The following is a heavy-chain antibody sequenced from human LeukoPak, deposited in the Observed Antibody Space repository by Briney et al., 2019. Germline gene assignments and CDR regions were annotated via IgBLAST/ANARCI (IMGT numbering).Heavy chain of an antibody. D-gene: IGHD5-12*01. J-gene: IGHJ4*02. V-gene: IGHV3-48*01. CDR1: GFTFSSYS. CDR2: ISSSSSTI. Sequence: TGGSLRLSCAASGFTFSSYSMNWVRQAPGKGLEWASYISSSSSTIYYADSVKGRFTISRDNAKNSLYLQMNSLRAEDTAVYYCARGYKAGDFDYRGQGTLVTVSS. CDR3: ARGYKAGDFDY.